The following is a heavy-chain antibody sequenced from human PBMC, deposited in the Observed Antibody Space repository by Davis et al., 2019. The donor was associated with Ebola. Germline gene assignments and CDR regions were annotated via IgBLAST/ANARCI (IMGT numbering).Heavy chain of an antibody. J-gene: IGHJ4*02. Sequence: ASVKVSCKAAGYTFTNYDINWVRQATGQGLEWMGWMNPNSGNTGYAQKFQGRVTMTRNTSISTAYMELSRLRSDDTAVYYCARDQGGNFDYWGQGTLVTVSS. CDR1: GYTFTNYD. CDR2: MNPNSGNT. D-gene: IGHD3-16*01. CDR3: ARDQGGNFDY. V-gene: IGHV1-8*01.